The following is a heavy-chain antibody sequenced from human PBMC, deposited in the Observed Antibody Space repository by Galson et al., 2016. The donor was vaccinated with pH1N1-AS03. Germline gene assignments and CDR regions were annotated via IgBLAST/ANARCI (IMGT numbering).Heavy chain of an antibody. CDR3: ARGKNSGFDY. V-gene: IGHV6-1*01. Sequence: CAISGDSVSGSRGVAWNWIRQSPSRGLEWLGRTFYWSKWSNDYAESVKSRITNDPDTSNNQFSLHLNSVTPEDTAIYFCARGKNSGFDYWGQGTPVTVSS. CDR2: TFYWSKWSN. D-gene: IGHD3-10*01. CDR1: GDSVSGSRGVA. J-gene: IGHJ4*02.